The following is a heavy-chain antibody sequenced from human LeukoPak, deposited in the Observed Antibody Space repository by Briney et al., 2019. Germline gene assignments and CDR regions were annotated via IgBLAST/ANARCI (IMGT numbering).Heavy chain of an antibody. CDR2: IIPIFGTA. J-gene: IGHJ4*02. CDR3: ARDHGDYVGSYFDY. V-gene: IGHV1-69*05. CDR1: GGTFSSYA. D-gene: IGHD4-17*01. Sequence: SVKVSCKASGGTFSSYAISWVRQAPGQGLEWMGRIIPIFGTANYAQKFQGRVTITTAESTSTAYMELSSLRSEDTAVYYCARDHGDYVGSYFDYWGQGTLVTVSS.